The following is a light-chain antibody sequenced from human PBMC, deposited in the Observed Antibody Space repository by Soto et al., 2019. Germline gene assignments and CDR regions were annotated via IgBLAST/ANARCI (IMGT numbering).Light chain of an antibody. Sequence: QSALTQPASVSGSPGQSITISCTGTSSDVGGYNYVSWYQQHPGKAPNLMIYEVSNRTSGVSNRFSGSKSGNTASLTISGLQAEDEADYYCSSYTSSSIDYVFGTGTKLTVL. CDR3: SSYTSSSIDYV. CDR1: SSDVGGYNY. J-gene: IGLJ1*01. V-gene: IGLV2-14*01. CDR2: EVS.